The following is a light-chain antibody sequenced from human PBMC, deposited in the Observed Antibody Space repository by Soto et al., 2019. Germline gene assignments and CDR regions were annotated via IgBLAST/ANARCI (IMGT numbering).Light chain of an antibody. CDR1: QSISSW. CDR3: QQYNTYPST. J-gene: IGKJ1*01. CDR2: DAS. Sequence: DIQMTQSPSTLSASVGDRVTITCRASQSISSWLAWYQQKPGKAPKLLIYDASSLESGVPSRFSGSGSGTELTLTISSLQPDDFATFYCQQYNTYPSTFGQGTKVDIK. V-gene: IGKV1-5*01.